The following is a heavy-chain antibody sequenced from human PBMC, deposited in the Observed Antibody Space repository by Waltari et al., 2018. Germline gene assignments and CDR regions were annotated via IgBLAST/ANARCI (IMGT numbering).Heavy chain of an antibody. CDR1: DYIFTNYW. J-gene: IGHJ4*02. D-gene: IGHD4-17*01. CDR2: IYPSDSDT. V-gene: IGHV5-51*01. Sequence: EVQFVQSGAEVTKPGESLEISCSGPDYIFTNYWITWVRQMPGRGPEWIGHIYPSDSDTRYSPSFQGQVIISADKSTSTVYLQWSSLKASDTAMYYCARGLRSTESLDYWGRGTLVTVSS. CDR3: ARGLRSTESLDY.